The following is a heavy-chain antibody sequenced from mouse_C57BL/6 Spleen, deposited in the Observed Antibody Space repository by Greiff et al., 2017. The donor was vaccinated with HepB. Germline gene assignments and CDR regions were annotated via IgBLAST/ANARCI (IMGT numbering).Heavy chain of an antibody. V-gene: IGHV14-4*01. Sequence: VQLQQSGAELVRPGASVKLSCTASGFNIKDDYMHWVKQRPEQGLEWIGWIDPENGDTEYASKFQGKATITADTASNTAYLQLSSLTSEDTAVYYGTSYYCGSSYVGFAYWGQGTLVTVSA. CDR1: GFNIKDDY. J-gene: IGHJ3*01. CDR3: TSYYCGSSYVGFAY. D-gene: IGHD1-1*01. CDR2: IDPENGDT.